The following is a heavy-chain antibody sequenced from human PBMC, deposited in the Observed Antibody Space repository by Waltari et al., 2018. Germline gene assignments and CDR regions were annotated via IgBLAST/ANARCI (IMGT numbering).Heavy chain of an antibody. V-gene: IGHV1-69*05. D-gene: IGHD5-18*01. J-gene: IGHJ4*02. Sequence: QVQLVQSGAEVKKPGSSVKVSCKASGGTFSSYAISWVRQAPGQGLEWMGGIIPIFGTENYAQKFQGRGTITTDESTSTAYMELSSLRSEDTAVYYCARDRSGYSYGYVYWGQGTLVTVSS. CDR2: IIPIFGTE. CDR3: ARDRSGYSYGYVY. CDR1: GGTFSSYA.